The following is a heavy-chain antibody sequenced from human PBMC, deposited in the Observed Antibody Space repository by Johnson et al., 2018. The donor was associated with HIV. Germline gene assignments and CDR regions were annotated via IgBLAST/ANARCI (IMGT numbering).Heavy chain of an antibody. J-gene: IGHJ3*02. Sequence: VQLVESGGGLIQPGGSLRLSCAASGFPVRSPYMSWVRQAPGKGLEWVCVMYSDGTTAYADSVKGRFTISRDNSKSTVYLQMNSLRAEDTAVYNCAVSVYSYGAFDIWGLGTKVTVSS. CDR2: MYSDGTT. CDR1: GFPVRSPY. V-gene: IGHV3-66*03. D-gene: IGHD5-18*01. CDR3: AVSVYSYGAFDI.